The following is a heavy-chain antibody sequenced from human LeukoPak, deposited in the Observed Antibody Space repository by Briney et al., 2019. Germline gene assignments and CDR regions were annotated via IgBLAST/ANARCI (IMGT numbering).Heavy chain of an antibody. D-gene: IGHD4-17*01. CDR1: GYTFTGYY. J-gene: IGHJ3*02. CDR3: ARAQWNDYGDYVDAFDI. V-gene: IGHV1-2*02. Sequence: GASVKVSCKASGYTFTGYYMHWVRQAPGQGLEWMGWINPNSGGTNYAQKLQGRVTMTTDTSTSTAYMELRSLRSDDTAVYYCARAQWNDYGDYVDAFDIWGQGTMVTVSS. CDR2: INPNSGGT.